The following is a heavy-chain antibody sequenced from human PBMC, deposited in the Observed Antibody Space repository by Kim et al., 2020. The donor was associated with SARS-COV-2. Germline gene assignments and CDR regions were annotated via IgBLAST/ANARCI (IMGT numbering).Heavy chain of an antibody. V-gene: IGHV3-23*01. J-gene: IGHJ5*02. CDR1: GFTFSSYA. D-gene: IGHD2-2*01. Sequence: GGSLRLSCAASGFTFSSYAMSWVRQAPGKGLEWVSAISGSGGSTYYADSVKGRFTISRDNSKNTLYLQMNSLRAEDTAVYYCAKRPRPGYCSSTSCYAMGWFDPWGQGTLVTVSS. CDR3: AKRPRPGYCSSTSCYAMGWFDP. CDR2: ISGSGGST.